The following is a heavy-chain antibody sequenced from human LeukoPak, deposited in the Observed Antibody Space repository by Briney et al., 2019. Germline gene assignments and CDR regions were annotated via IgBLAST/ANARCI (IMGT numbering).Heavy chain of an antibody. CDR3: ARGEIVVVPTAILSYMDA. D-gene: IGHD2-2*02. Sequence: ASVKVSCKASGYTFSSYGISWVRQAPGQGLEWMGWITAYNGNTNYAQKLQGRVTMTTDTSTSTAYMELRSLRSDDTAVYYCARGEIVVVPTAILSYMDAWGKGTTVTVSS. CDR2: ITAYNGNT. J-gene: IGHJ6*03. V-gene: IGHV1-18*01. CDR1: GYTFSSYG.